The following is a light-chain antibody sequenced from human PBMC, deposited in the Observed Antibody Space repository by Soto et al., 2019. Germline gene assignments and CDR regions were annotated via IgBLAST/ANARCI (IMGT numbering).Light chain of an antibody. CDR2: ATS. Sequence: DIQMTQSPSSLSASVGYRCTITCQASQDIRYYLNWFQQKPGKAPELLIYATSTLQNGVPSRFSGSGFGTDFTLSISSLQPEDSASYFCQQTDDFPLTFGGGTKVDIK. V-gene: IGKV1-39*01. J-gene: IGKJ4*01. CDR1: QDIRYY. CDR3: QQTDDFPLT.